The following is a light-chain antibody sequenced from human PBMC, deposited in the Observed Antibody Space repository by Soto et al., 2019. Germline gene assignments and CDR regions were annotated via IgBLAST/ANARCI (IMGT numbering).Light chain of an antibody. J-gene: IGKJ5*01. CDR3: QKYGGSTVT. CDR2: DAS. CDR1: ESLSTY. V-gene: IGKV3-11*01. Sequence: IVLTQSPDTLSLSPGETATLSCRASESLSTYLGWYQQRPGQAPRLLIYDASYRATGIPARFSGSGSGTDFTLTISSLEPEDFAVYYCQKYGGSTVTFGQGTRLEIK.